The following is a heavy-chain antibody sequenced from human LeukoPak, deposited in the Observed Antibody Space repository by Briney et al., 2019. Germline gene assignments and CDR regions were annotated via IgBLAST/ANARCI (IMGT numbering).Heavy chain of an antibody. CDR2: INHSGST. D-gene: IGHD6-13*01. Sequence: SETLSLTCAVYGGSFSGYYWSWIRQPPGKGLEWIGEINHSGSTNHNPSLKSRVTISVDTSKNQFSLKLSSVTAADTAVYYCAGEQSIAAAVATISRWGQGTLVTASS. V-gene: IGHV4-34*01. CDR3: AGEQSIAAAVATISR. CDR1: GGSFSGYY. J-gene: IGHJ4*02.